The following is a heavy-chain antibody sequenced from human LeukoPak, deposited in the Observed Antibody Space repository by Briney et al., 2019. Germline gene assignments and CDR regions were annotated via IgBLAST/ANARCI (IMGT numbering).Heavy chain of an antibody. D-gene: IGHD3-3*01. Sequence: GGSLRLSCAASGFSFSSHWVHWVRQAPGKGLEWVANIKQDGSEKYYVDSVKGRFTISRDNAKNSLYLQMNSLRAEDTAVYYCARRYYDFWSGYDVLVGAFDYWGQGTLVTVSS. CDR1: GFSFSSHW. CDR2: IKQDGSEK. J-gene: IGHJ4*02. CDR3: ARRYYDFWSGYDVLVGAFDY. V-gene: IGHV3-7*01.